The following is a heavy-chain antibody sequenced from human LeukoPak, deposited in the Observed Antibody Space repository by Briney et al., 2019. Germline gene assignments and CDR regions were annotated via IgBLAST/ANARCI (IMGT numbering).Heavy chain of an antibody. D-gene: IGHD2-2*01. CDR3: ARGEWGYCSSASCPYFDY. CDR2: INHSGST. Sequence: SETLSLTCAVYGGSFSGYYWSWIRQPPGKGLEWIREINHSGSTNYNPSLKSRVTISVDTSKNQFSLKLSSVTAADTAVYYCARGEWGYCSSASCPYFDYWGQGTLVTVSS. CDR1: GGSFSGYY. J-gene: IGHJ4*02. V-gene: IGHV4-34*01.